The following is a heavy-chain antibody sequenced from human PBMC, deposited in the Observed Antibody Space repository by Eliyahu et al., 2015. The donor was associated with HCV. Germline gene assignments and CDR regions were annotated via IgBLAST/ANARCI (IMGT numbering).Heavy chain of an antibody. Sequence: EVQLLESGGGLVLPGGSLRLSCAASGFTFSNYAMSWVRXAPGKGLEWGSVISDSGGTTYYAGSVKGRFTISRDNSKNTLYVEMNSLRADDTALYYCTKGGEGIGWYHQHWGQGTLVTVSS. V-gene: IGHV3-23*01. D-gene: IGHD6-19*01. J-gene: IGHJ1*01. CDR2: ISDSGGTT. CDR1: GFTFSNYA. CDR3: TKGGEGIGWYHQH.